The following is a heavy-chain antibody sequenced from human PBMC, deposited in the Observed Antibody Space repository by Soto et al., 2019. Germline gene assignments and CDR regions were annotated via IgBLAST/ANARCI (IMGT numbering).Heavy chain of an antibody. CDR3: AREVQVHTPVFVC. CDR1: GGTFNTYA. D-gene: IGHD3-10*01. Sequence: QVQLVQSGAEMKKPGSSVKVSCQSSGGTFNTYAMNWVRQAPGQGPEWMGDISPMFGAANYAPKFQGRVTITADESTGTSYMKLRSLTSEDTALYFCAREVQVHTPVFVCWGQGTLVTVSS. CDR2: ISPMFGAA. V-gene: IGHV1-69*19. J-gene: IGHJ4*02.